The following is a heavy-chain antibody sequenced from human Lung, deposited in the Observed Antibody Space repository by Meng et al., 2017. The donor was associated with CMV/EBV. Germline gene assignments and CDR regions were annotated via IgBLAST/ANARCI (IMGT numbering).Heavy chain of an antibody. V-gene: IGHV3-21*06. J-gene: IGHJ6*02. D-gene: IGHD5-18*01. CDR1: GFTFSSCT. CDR3: ARDSAVSQVWSCPRATHHYGMDV. Sequence: SLKISXAASGFTFSSCTMNWVRQAPGKGLERVSSIASSSGYIYYADSVKGRFTISRDNAKNSLYLQMNSLRAEDTAVYYCARDSAVSQVWSCPRATHHYGMDVWGQGTTVTCSS. CDR2: IASSSGYI.